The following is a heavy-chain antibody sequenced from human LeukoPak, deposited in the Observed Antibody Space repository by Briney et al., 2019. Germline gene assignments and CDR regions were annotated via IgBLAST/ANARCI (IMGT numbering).Heavy chain of an antibody. Sequence: PSETLSLTCTVSGGSISSSSYYWGWIRQPPGKGLEWIGSIYYSGSTYYNPSLKSRVTISVDTSKNQFSLKLSSVTAADTAVYYCARLGPRPTYYYDSSGYYHIFDYWGQGTLVTVSS. CDR2: IYYSGST. CDR1: GGSISSSSYY. J-gene: IGHJ4*02. V-gene: IGHV4-39*01. D-gene: IGHD3-22*01. CDR3: ARLGPRPTYYYDSSGYYHIFDY.